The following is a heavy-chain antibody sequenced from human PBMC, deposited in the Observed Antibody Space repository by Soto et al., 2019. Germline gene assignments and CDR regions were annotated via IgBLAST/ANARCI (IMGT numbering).Heavy chain of an antibody. D-gene: IGHD2-15*01. J-gene: IGHJ6*03. CDR3: ANRISSDTDV. Sequence: ASVKVSCKASGYTFNNHYIHWVRQAPGQGLEWMGRIHPSYGDTTFAQRFWGRVTLTRDTSSTTVYMELTSLTSADTAVYYCANRISSDTDVWG. CDR2: IHPSYGDT. V-gene: IGHV1-46*02. CDR1: GYTFNNHY.